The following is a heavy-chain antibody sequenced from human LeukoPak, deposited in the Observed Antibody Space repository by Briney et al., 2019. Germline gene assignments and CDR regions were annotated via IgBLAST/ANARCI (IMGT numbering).Heavy chain of an antibody. Sequence: GSLRLSCAASGFTFSSYGMHWVRQAPGKGLEWVAFIRYDGSNKYYADSVKGRFTISRDNAKNSLYLQMNSLRAEDTAVYYCARALNPGFGEIDYWGQGTLVTVSS. J-gene: IGHJ4*02. CDR1: GFTFSSYG. CDR2: IRYDGSNK. D-gene: IGHD3-10*01. V-gene: IGHV3-30*02. CDR3: ARALNPGFGEIDY.